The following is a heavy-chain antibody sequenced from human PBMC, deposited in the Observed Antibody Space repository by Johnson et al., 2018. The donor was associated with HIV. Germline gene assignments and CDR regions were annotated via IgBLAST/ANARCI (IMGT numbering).Heavy chain of an antibody. J-gene: IGHJ3*02. CDR1: GFSFDSHA. Sequence: VESGGGLVQPGGSLRLSCAASGFSFDSHAINWVRKAPGKGLQWVSAISGSGGSTYYADSVKGRFTISRDNSKNTLYLQMNSLRAEDTAVYYCAKPRSLWLEGAFDIWGQGTMVTVSS. CDR2: ISGSGGST. CDR3: AKPRSLWLEGAFDI. D-gene: IGHD3-10*01. V-gene: IGHV3-23*04.